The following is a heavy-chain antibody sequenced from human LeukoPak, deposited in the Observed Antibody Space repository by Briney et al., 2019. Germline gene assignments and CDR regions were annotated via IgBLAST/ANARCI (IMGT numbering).Heavy chain of an antibody. Sequence: GGSLRLSCAASGFIFSSNAMSWVRQAPGKGLEWVSGISNSGDSTYYADSVKGRFTISRDNSKITLYLQMNSLRAEDTAVYYCAKSYNGYESKPDYWGQGTLVTVSS. V-gene: IGHV3-23*01. CDR2: ISNSGDST. J-gene: IGHJ4*02. CDR1: GFIFSSNA. CDR3: AKSYNGYESKPDY. D-gene: IGHD5-12*01.